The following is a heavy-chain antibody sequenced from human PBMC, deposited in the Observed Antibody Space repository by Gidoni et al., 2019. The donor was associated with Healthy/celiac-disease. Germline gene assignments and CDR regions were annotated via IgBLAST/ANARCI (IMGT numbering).Heavy chain of an antibody. CDR1: GFTVSSNY. CDR2: NYSGGST. J-gene: IGHJ4*02. CDR3: ARGPYGPGGGYFDY. Sequence: EVQLVESGGGLIQPGGSLILSCAASGFTVSSNYMSWVRQAPGKGLEWVSVNYSGGSTYDADSVKGRFTISRDNSKNTLYLQMNSLRAEDTAVYYCARGPYGPGGGYFDYWGQGTLVTVSS. V-gene: IGHV3-53*01. D-gene: IGHD3-16*01.